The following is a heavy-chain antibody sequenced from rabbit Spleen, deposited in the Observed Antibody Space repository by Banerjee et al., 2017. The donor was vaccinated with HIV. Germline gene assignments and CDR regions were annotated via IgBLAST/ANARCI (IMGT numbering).Heavy chain of an antibody. CDR3: ARDLAGVIGWNFYL. J-gene: IGHJ4*01. V-gene: IGHV1S45*01. CDR2: INAITGKA. CDR1: GFSFSSNW. Sequence: QEQLEESGGDLVKPGASLTFTCTASGFSFSSNWICWVRQAPGKGLEWIACINAITGKAVYASWAKGRFTISRTSSTTVDLKMTSLTAADTATYFCARDLAGVIGWNFYLWGPGTLVTVS. D-gene: IGHD4-1*01.